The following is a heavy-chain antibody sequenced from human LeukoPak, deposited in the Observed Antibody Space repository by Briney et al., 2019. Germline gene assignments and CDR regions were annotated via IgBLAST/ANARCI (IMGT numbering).Heavy chain of an antibody. CDR1: GFTVSFNY. CDR3: ARAQWRTYSYYYMDV. D-gene: IGHD6-19*01. CDR2: IYSGGST. J-gene: IGHJ6*03. V-gene: IGHV3-53*01. Sequence: PGGSLRLSCAASGFTVSFNYMSWVRQAPRKGLEWISVIYSGGSTYYADSVKGRFTISRDDSKNTLYLQMNSLRAEDTAIYYCARAQWRTYSYYYMDVWGKGTTVTVSS.